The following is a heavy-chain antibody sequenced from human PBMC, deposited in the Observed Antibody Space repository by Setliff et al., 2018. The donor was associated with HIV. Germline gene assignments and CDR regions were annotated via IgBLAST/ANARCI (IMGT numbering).Heavy chain of an antibody. CDR3: ARASLDTILGVNFYYMDV. V-gene: IGHV4-31*11. CDR2: IYYSGRT. J-gene: IGHJ6*03. CDR1: GDSIRRGGFY. D-gene: IGHD3-3*01. Sequence: LSLTCAVSGDSIRRGGFYWNWIRQHPGKGLEWIGDIYYSGRTHYNPSLKSRITILVDTSKNQFSLKVTSVTAADTAVYYCARASLDTILGVNFYYMDVWGKGTTVTVSS.